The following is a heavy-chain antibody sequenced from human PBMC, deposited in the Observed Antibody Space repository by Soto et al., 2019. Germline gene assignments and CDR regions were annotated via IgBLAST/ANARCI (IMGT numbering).Heavy chain of an antibody. CDR2: IYYSGST. V-gene: IGHV4-59*01. Sequence: PSETLSLTCTVSGGSISSYYWSWIRQPPGKGLEWIGYIYYSGSTNYNPSLKSRVTISVDTSKNQFSLKLSSVTAADTAVYYCASDRLAQFAFWGQGTLVTVSS. CDR3: ASDRLAQFAF. D-gene: IGHD6-19*01. CDR1: GGSISSYY. J-gene: IGHJ4*02.